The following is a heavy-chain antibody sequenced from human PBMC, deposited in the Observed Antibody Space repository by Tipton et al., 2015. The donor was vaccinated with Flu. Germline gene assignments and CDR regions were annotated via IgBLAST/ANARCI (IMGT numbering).Heavy chain of an antibody. V-gene: IGHV3-33*01. CDR2: IWYDGSNK. Sequence: SLRLSCAASGFTFSSYGMHWVRQAPGKGLEWVAVIWYDGSNKYYADSVKGRFTISRDNSKNTLYLQMNSLRAEDTAVFYCEREVSCSGGSCYRVFDIWGQGPMFTVPS. CDR1: GFTFSSYG. CDR3: EREVSCSGGSCYRVFDI. J-gene: IGHJ3*02. D-gene: IGHD2-15*01.